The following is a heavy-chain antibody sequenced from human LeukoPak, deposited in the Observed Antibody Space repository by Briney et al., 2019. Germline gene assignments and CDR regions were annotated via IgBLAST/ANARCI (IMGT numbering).Heavy chain of an antibody. D-gene: IGHD3-16*01. CDR3: ARHVNLRLGGGIDAFDI. CDR1: GGSISSYY. V-gene: IGHV4-59*08. Sequence: SETLSLTCTASGGSISSYYWSWIRQPPGKGLEWVWYIYYSGSTNYNPSLKNRVTISVDTSKDQFSLKLSSVTAADTAVYYCARHVNLRLGGGIDAFDIWGQGTMVTVSS. J-gene: IGHJ3*02. CDR2: IYYSGST.